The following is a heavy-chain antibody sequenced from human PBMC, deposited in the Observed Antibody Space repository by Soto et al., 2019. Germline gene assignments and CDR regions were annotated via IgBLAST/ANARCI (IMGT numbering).Heavy chain of an antibody. CDR1: GDSISNDNW. D-gene: IGHD3-3*01. V-gene: IGHV4-4*02. CDR3: VSLGYFTVDS. Sequence: QVQLQESGPGLVKPSGTLSLTCAVSGDSISNDNWWGWARQPPGKGREWIGEIYHSGGTNYNPSLKSRVTVSVDESKNQFSLILNSVIAADTVVYYCVSLGYFTVDSWGQGALVSVSS. CDR2: IYHSGGT. J-gene: IGHJ4*02.